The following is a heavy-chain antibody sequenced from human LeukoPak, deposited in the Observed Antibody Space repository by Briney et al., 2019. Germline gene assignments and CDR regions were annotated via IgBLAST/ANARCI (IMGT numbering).Heavy chain of an antibody. CDR3: ARGPRTLPTISFDY. V-gene: IGHV1-18*01. Sequence: ASVKVSCKASGGTFSSYAISWVRQAPGQGLEWMGWISAYNGNTNYAQKLQGRVTMTTDTSTSTAYMELRSLRSDDTAVYYCARGPRTLPTISFDYWGQGTLVTVSS. J-gene: IGHJ4*02. CDR2: ISAYNGNT. CDR1: GGTFSSYA. D-gene: IGHD3-3*02.